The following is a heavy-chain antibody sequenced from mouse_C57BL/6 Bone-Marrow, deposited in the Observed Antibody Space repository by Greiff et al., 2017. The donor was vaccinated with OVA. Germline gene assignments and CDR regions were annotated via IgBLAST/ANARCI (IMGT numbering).Heavy chain of an antibody. CDR3: AGQLRLWFAY. V-gene: IGHV1-82*01. CDR1: GYAFSSSW. Sequence: QVHVKQSGPELVKPGASVKISCKASGYAFSSSWMNWVKQRPGKGLEWIGRIYTGDGDTNYNGKFKGKATLTAYKSSSTAYMQLSCLTSDDSAVYFCAGQLRLWFAYWGQGTLVTVSA. D-gene: IGHD3-2*02. CDR2: IYTGDGDT. J-gene: IGHJ3*01.